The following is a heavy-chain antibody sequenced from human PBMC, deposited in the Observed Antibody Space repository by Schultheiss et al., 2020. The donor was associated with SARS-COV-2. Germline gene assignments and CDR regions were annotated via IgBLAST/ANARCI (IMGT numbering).Heavy chain of an antibody. V-gene: IGHV4-39*01. CDR1: GGSISSSSYY. CDR3: ARRGNIVVVVAANDAFDI. J-gene: IGHJ3*02. Sequence: SETLSLTCTVSGGSISSSSYYWGWIRQPPGKGLEWIGSIYYNGSTYYNPSLKSRVTISVDTSKNQFSLKLSSVTAADTAVYYCARRGNIVVVVAANDAFDIWGQGTMVTVSS. CDR2: IYYNGST. D-gene: IGHD2-15*01.